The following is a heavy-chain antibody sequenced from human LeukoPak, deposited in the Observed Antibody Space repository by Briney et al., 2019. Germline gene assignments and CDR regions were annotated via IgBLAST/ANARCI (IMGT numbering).Heavy chain of an antibody. Sequence: PGGSLRHSCAASGFTFSSYAMSWVRQARGRGLEWVSAISGSGGSTYYADSVKGRFTISRDNSKNTLYLQMDSLTAEDTAFYYCAREEPAGSTYYWGQGTLVTVSS. CDR3: AREEPAGSTYY. D-gene: IGHD1-14*01. CDR1: GFTFSSYA. V-gene: IGHV3-23*01. J-gene: IGHJ4*02. CDR2: ISGSGGST.